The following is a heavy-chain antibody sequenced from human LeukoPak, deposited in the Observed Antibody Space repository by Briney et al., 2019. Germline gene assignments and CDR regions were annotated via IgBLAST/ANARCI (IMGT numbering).Heavy chain of an antibody. CDR1: GFTFSSYS. Sequence: PGGSLRLSCAASGFTFSSYSMNWVRQAPGKGLEWVSSIRSSSSYIYYADSVKGRFTISRDNAKNSLYLQMNSLRAEDTAVYYCARDRDYGGEFDYWGQGTLVTVSS. CDR3: ARDRDYGGEFDY. CDR2: IRSSSSYI. D-gene: IGHD4-17*01. V-gene: IGHV3-21*01. J-gene: IGHJ4*02.